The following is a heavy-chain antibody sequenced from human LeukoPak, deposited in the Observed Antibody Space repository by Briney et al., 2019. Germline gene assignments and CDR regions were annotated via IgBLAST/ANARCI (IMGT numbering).Heavy chain of an antibody. CDR1: GIRFSSYA. J-gene: IGHJ3*02. CDR3: AKVKQRPWGSAFVGFDM. CDR2: ISRSGENT. Sequence: GGSLRLSCAASGIRFSSYALSWVRQAPGKGLEWVSSISRSGENTYYADSVKGRFTISRDNSKNTVYLQMNSLTVEDTAIYYCAKVKQRPWGSAFVGFDMWGQGTMVTVSS. V-gene: IGHV3-23*01. D-gene: IGHD7-27*01.